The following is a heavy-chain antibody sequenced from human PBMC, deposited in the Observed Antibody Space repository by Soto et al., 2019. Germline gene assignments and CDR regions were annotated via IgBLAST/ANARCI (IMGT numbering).Heavy chain of an antibody. V-gene: IGHV4-31*03. CDR1: GGSISSGGFY. Sequence: QVQLQESGPGLMKSSETLTLTCSVSGGSISSGGFYWSWARLLPGKGLQWVGYIYYPGAAYYNPDLKSRVTISLEASKNQFSLKLISLTAADTAVYYCASGTFNTISFDVWGQGRLVSVS. CDR3: ASGTFNTISFDV. J-gene: IGHJ4*02. CDR2: IYYPGAA. D-gene: IGHD2-2*01.